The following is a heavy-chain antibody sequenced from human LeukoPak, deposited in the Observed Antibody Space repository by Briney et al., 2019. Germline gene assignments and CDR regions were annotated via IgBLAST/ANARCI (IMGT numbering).Heavy chain of an antibody. V-gene: IGHV1-18*01. Sequence: ASVKVSCKASGYTFTSYGISWVRQAPGQGLEWMGWISAYNGSTNYAQKLQGRVTMTTDTSTSTAYMELRSLRSDDTAVYYCARIGSWYVSYWFDPWGQGTLVTVSS. CDR3: ARIGSWYVSYWFDP. CDR1: GYTFTSYG. D-gene: IGHD6-13*01. J-gene: IGHJ5*02. CDR2: ISAYNGST.